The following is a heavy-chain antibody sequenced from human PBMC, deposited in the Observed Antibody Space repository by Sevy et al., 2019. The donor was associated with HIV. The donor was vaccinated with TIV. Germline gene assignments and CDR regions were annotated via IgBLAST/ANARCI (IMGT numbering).Heavy chain of an antibody. CDR2: IIPILGTT. CDR1: GGTFTTSG. Sequence: ASVKVSCKASGGTFTTSGISWVRQVPGQGLEWMGGIIPILGTTNYAQRFQYRDTITADESTKTAYMELSSLRSEDTAVYYCARGGGNGWYYFDYWGQATSVSVSS. CDR3: ARGGGNGWYYFDY. V-gene: IGHV1-69*13. J-gene: IGHJ4*02. D-gene: IGHD6-19*01.